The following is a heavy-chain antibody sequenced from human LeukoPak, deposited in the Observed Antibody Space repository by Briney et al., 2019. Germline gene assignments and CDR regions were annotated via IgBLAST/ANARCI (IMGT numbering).Heavy chain of an antibody. CDR3: ARDFLHVYYYDSSGYVRGAFDI. CDR2: INPNSGGT. V-gene: IGHV1-2*02. J-gene: IGHJ3*02. Sequence: ASVKVSCKASGYTFTGYYMHWVRQAPGQGLEWMGWINPNSGGTNYAQKFQGRVTMTRDTSISTAYMELSRLRSDDTAVYYCARDFLHVYYYDSSGYVRGAFDIWGQGTMVTVSS. CDR1: GYTFTGYY. D-gene: IGHD3-22*01.